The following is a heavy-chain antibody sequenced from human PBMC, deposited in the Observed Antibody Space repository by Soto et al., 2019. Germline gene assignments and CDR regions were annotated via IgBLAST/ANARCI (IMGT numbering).Heavy chain of an antibody. D-gene: IGHD3-3*01. CDR2: IYYSGST. V-gene: IGHV4-39*01. CDR1: GGSISSSSYY. Sequence: QLQLQESGPGLVKPSETLSLTCTVSGGSISSSSYYWGWIRQPPGKGLEWIGSIYYSGSTYYNPSLKSRVTISVDTSKNQFSLKLSSVTAADTAVYYCARHTPQLKRITIFGVAPGWFDPWGQGTLVTVSS. J-gene: IGHJ5*02. CDR3: ARHTPQLKRITIFGVAPGWFDP.